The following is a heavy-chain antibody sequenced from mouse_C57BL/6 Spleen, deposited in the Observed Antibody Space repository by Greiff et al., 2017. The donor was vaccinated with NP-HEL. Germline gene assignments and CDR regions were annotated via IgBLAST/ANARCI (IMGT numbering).Heavy chain of an antibody. V-gene: IGHV1-55*01. CDR3: ARGTALATPAWFAY. Sequence: VQLQQPGAELVKPGASVKMSCKASGYTFTSYWITWVKQRPGQGLEWIGDIYPGSGSTNYNEKFKSKATLTVDTSSSTAYMQLSSLTSEDSAVYYCARGTALATPAWFAYWGQGTLVTVSA. CDR1: GYTFTSYW. D-gene: IGHD3-3*01. CDR2: IYPGSGST. J-gene: IGHJ3*01.